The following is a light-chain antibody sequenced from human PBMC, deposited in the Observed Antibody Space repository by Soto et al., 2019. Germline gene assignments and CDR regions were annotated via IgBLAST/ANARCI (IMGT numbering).Light chain of an antibody. Sequence: VVTQSPATLSVSPGERATLSCRARQSVSDNLAWYQQRPGQAPRLLIHGVSTRATGIPARFSGSGYGREFTLTISSLQSEDVAVYYCQQYNDWPYTFGQGTKLESK. CDR1: QSVSDN. CDR2: GVS. CDR3: QQYNDWPYT. J-gene: IGKJ2*01. V-gene: IGKV3-15*01.